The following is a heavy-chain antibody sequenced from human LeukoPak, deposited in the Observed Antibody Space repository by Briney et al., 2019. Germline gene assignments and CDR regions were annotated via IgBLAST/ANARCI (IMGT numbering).Heavy chain of an antibody. CDR3: TRDPVGDAFDI. Sequence: GGSLRLSCAASGFTVSSNYMSWVRQAPGKGLEWVSVIYSGGSTYYADSVKGRFTISRDNSKNTLYLQMNSLRAEDTAVYYCTRDPVGDAFDIWGQGTMVTVSS. CDR2: IYSGGST. CDR1: GFTVSSNY. J-gene: IGHJ3*02. V-gene: IGHV3-66*02.